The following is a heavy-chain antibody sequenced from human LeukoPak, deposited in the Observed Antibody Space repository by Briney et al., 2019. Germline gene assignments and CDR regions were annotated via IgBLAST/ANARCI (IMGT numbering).Heavy chain of an antibody. Sequence: ASVKVSCKASGGTFSSYAISWVRQAPGQGLEWMGGVIPIFGTANYAQKFQGRVTITADESTSTAYMELSSLRSEDTAVYYCARSRPDILRPFDYWGQGTLVTVSS. CDR2: VIPIFGTA. V-gene: IGHV1-69*13. CDR3: ARSRPDILRPFDY. CDR1: GGTFSSYA. D-gene: IGHD3-3*01. J-gene: IGHJ4*02.